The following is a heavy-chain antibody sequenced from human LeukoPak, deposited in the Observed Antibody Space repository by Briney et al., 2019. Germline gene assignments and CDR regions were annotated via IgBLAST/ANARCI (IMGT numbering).Heavy chain of an antibody. J-gene: IGHJ6*03. Sequence: ASVKVSCKASGYTFNNYDINWVRQAPGQGLEWVGWISTYNGNTIYAQKFQGRVTMTKDTSTSTAYMELRSLRSDDTAVYYCARDRGGSYGDYYYYMDVWGKGTTVTVSS. CDR3: ARDRGGSYGDYYYYMDV. CDR2: ISTYNGNT. V-gene: IGHV1-18*01. D-gene: IGHD1-26*01. CDR1: GYTFNNYD.